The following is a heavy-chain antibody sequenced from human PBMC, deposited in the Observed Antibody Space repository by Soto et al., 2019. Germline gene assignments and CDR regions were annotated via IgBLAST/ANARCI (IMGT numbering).Heavy chain of an antibody. V-gene: IGHV1-2*02. CDR1: GYTFTGYY. CDR2: INPNSGGT. Sequence: ASVKVSCKASGYTFTGYYMHWVRQAPGQGLEWMGWINPNSGGTNYAQKFQGRVTMTRDTSISTAYMELSRLRSDDTAVYYCARGPRRLRPLNWFDPWGQGTLVTAPQ. CDR3: ARGPRRLRPLNWFDP. J-gene: IGHJ5*02.